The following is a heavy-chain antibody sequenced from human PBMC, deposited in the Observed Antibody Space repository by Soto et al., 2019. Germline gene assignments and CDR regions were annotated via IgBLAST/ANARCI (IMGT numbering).Heavy chain of an antibody. CDR1: GFTFSDYY. CDR3: ARDGAAGTLDPHWFDP. J-gene: IGHJ5*02. Sequence: QVQLVESGGGLVKPGGSLRLSCAASGFTFSDYYMSWIRQAPGKGLEWVSYISSSSSYTNYADSVKGRFTISRDNAKNSLYLQMNSLRAEDTAVYYCARDGAAGTLDPHWFDPWGQGTLVTVSS. CDR2: ISSSSSYT. D-gene: IGHD6-13*01. V-gene: IGHV3-11*05.